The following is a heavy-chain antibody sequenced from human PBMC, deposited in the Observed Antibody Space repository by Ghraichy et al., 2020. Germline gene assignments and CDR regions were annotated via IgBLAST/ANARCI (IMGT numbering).Heavy chain of an antibody. J-gene: IGHJ5*02. V-gene: IGHV3-48*03. CDR3: ARGTRAVAGTIRFDP. CDR2: ISSDGSAM. CDR1: GFIFSSHA. D-gene: IGHD6-19*01. Sequence: SCAASGFIFSSHAMNWVRQAPGKGLDWVSYISSDGSAMDHTDAVKGRFTISRDNAKNSLYLQMNSLRAEDTAVYYCARGTRAVAGTIRFDPWGQGTLVTGCS.